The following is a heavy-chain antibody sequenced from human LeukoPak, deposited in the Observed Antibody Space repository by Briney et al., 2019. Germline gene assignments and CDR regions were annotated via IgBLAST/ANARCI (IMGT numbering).Heavy chain of an antibody. D-gene: IGHD3-10*01. CDR3: VSGYGSGSY. J-gene: IGHJ4*02. CDR2: INSDGSST. CDR1: GFTFSSYW. V-gene: IGHV3-74*01. Sequence: GGSLRLSCAASGFTFSSYWMHWVRQAPGKGLVWVSRINSDGSSTNYADSVKGRFTISRDNAKNSLYLQMNSLRAEDTAVYYCVSGYGSGSYWGQGTLVTVSS.